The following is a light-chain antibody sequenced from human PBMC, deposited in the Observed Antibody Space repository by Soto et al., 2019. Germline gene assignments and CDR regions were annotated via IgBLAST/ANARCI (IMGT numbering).Light chain of an antibody. J-gene: IGLJ1*01. Sequence: KRVTVSCTGSSSNIGAGSDVHWYQQLPGTAPKLLIFANNNRPSGVPDRFSGSKSGTSASLAITGLQADDEADYYCQSYDNSLSAYVFGTGTKVTVL. V-gene: IGLV1-40*01. CDR2: ANN. CDR1: SSNIGAGSD. CDR3: QSYDNSLSAYV.